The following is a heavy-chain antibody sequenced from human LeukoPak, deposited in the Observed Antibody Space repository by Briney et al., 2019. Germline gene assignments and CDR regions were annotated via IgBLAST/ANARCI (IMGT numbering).Heavy chain of an antibody. Sequence: EALVKVSCKASGYTFTSYGISWVRQAPGQGLEWMGWISAYNGNTNYAQKLQGRVTMTTDTSTSTAYMELRSLRSDDTAVYYCARNAGTSLEWLLGVSVENWFDPWGQGTLVTVSS. CDR1: GYTFTSYG. J-gene: IGHJ5*02. CDR2: ISAYNGNT. V-gene: IGHV1-18*01. CDR3: ARNAGTSLEWLLGVSVENWFDP. D-gene: IGHD3-3*01.